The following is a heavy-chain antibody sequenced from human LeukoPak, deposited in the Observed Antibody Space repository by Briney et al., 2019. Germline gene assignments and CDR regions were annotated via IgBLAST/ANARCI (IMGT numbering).Heavy chain of an antibody. CDR3: ARGYSSSWYPEIDY. J-gene: IGHJ4*02. CDR1: GGSISSSSSY. D-gene: IGHD6-13*01. V-gene: IGHV4-39*01. CDR2: IYYSGST. Sequence: SETLSLTCTVSGGSISSSSSYWGWIRQPPGKGLEWIGSIYYSGSTYYNPSLKSRVTISVDTSKNQFSLKLSSVPAADPAVYYCARGYSSSWYPEIDYWGQGTRVTVSS.